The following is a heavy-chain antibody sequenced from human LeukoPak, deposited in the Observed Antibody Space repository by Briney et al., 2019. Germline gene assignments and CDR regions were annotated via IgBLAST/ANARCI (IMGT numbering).Heavy chain of an antibody. CDR1: GFTFSSYE. D-gene: IGHD5-24*01. CDR3: ARDVSFQQFDV. CDR2: ISSSGSTI. J-gene: IGHJ6*04. V-gene: IGHV3-48*03. Sequence: GGSLRLSCAASGFTFSSYEMNWVRQAPGKGLEWVSYISSSGSTIYYADSVKGRFTTSRDNAKNSLYLQMNSLRAEDTALYYCARDVSFQQFDVWGKGTTVTVSS.